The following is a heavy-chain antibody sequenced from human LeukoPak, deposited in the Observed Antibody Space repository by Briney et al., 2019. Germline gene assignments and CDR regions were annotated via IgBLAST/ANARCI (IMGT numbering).Heavy chain of an antibody. D-gene: IGHD3-22*01. Sequence: GGSLRLSCATSGFTFTNYGMNWVRQAPGKGLEWVSYISSSSSTIYYADSVKGRFTISRDNAKNSLYLQMNSLRAEDTAVYYCARESYYYDSSGYCDYWGQGTLVTVSS. V-gene: IGHV3-48*04. J-gene: IGHJ4*02. CDR2: ISSSSSTI. CDR3: ARESYYYDSSGYCDY. CDR1: GFTFTNYG.